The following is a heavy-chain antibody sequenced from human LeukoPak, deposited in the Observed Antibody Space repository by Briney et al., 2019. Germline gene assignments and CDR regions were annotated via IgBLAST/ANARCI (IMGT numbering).Heavy chain of an antibody. D-gene: IGHD6-13*01. V-gene: IGHV4-39*01. J-gene: IGHJ5*02. CDR2: IYYSGST. CDR1: GGSISSSSYY. Sequence: SETLSLTCTVSGGSISSSSYYWGWIRQPPGKGLEWIGSIYYSGSTYYNPSLKSRVTMSVDTSKNQFSLKLSSVTAADTAVYYCGRGGQQLANWFDPWGQGTLVTVSS. CDR3: GRGGQQLANWFDP.